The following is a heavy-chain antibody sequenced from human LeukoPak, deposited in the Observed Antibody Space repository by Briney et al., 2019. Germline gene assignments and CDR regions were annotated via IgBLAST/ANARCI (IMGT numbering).Heavy chain of an antibody. CDR3: ASVLLWFGEPSGFDY. J-gene: IGHJ4*02. CDR2: INTNTGNP. D-gene: IGHD3-10*01. CDR1: GYTFTSYA. Sequence: ASVKVSCKASGYTFTSYAMNWVRQAPGQGLEWMGWINTNTGNPTYAQGFTGRFVFSLDTSVSTAYLQISSLKAEDTAVYYCASVLLWFGEPSGFDYWGQGTLVTVSS. V-gene: IGHV7-4-1*02.